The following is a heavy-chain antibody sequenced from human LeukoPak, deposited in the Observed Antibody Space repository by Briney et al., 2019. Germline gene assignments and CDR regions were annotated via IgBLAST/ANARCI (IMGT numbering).Heavy chain of an antibody. D-gene: IGHD1-1*01. CDR1: GASVSTVGFY. J-gene: IGHJ4*02. CDR2: SYYGANT. Sequence: SQTLSLTCTVSGASVSTVGFYWSWIRQRPGKGLEWIGNSYYGANTYYNSSLKSRIAMSLDTSKNQLSLKLNSVTAADTAVYYCARSNAEVNFDFWGQGIPVTVSS. CDR3: ARSNAEVNFDF. V-gene: IGHV4-31*03.